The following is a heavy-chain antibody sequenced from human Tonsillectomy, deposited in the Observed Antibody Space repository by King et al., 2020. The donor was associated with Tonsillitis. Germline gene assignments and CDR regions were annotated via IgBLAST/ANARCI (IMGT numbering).Heavy chain of an antibody. CDR2: ISRSSSYF. V-gene: IGHV3-21*01. CDR1: GFTFSSYI. Sequence: VQLVESGGGLVKPGGSRRLSFAASGFTFSSYIMHWVLQGPGTGLEGVLSISRSSSYFYYADLGKGRFPISRDNAKNSLYLQMNSLRADDTAVYYCARDLKHSSPIDYWGQGTLVTVSS. CDR3: ARDLKHSSPIDY. D-gene: IGHD6-6*01. J-gene: IGHJ4*02.